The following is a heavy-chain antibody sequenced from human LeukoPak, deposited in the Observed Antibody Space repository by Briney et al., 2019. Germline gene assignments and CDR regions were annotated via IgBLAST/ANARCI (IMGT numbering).Heavy chain of an antibody. Sequence: GASVKVSCKASGYTFTSYGISWVRQAPGQGLEWMGWISAYNGNTNYAQKLQGRVTMTTDTSTSTAYMELRSLRSDDTAVYYCARVPPSNGELSFHYWGQGTLVTVSS. CDR3: ARVPPSNGELSFHY. J-gene: IGHJ4*02. V-gene: IGHV1-18*01. CDR1: GYTFTSYG. CDR2: ISAYNGNT. D-gene: IGHD3-16*02.